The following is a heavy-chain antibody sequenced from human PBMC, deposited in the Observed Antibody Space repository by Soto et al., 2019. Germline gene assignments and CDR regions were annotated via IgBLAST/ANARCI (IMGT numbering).Heavy chain of an antibody. CDR1: GYTFTSYA. CDR2: INAGNGNT. Sequence: ASVKVSFKASGYTFTSYAMHWVRQARGQRLEWMGWINAGNGNTKYSQKFQGRVTITRDTSASTAYMELSSLRSEDTAVYYCARVDDYVWGSYQLDYWGQGTLVTVSS. V-gene: IGHV1-3*01. CDR3: ARVDDYVWGSYQLDY. J-gene: IGHJ4*02. D-gene: IGHD3-16*02.